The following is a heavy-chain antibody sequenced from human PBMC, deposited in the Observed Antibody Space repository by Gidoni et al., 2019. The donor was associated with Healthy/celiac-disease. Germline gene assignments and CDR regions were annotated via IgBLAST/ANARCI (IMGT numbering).Heavy chain of an antibody. J-gene: IGHJ6*02. CDR2: IIPILGRA. CDR3: ASVGGDADYYYYYGMDV. D-gene: IGHD2-2*01. V-gene: IGHV1-69*02. CDR1: GGTFSSYN. Sequence: QVQLVQSGAEVKKPGSSVKVSCKASGGTFSSYNISWVRQAPGHGLGWLGRIIPILGRANYAQKFQGRVTITADKSTSTAYMELSSLRSEDTAVYYCASVGGDADYYYYYGMDVWGQGTTVTVSS.